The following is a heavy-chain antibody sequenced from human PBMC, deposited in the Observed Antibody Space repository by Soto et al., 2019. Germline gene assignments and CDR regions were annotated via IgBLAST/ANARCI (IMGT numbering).Heavy chain of an antibody. CDR3: GRASAILTGTDFDC. D-gene: IGHD1-1*01. J-gene: IGHJ4*02. V-gene: IGHV1-2*02. Sequence: QGQLVQSGVEMKEPGAAVKVSCKASGYTFSDYFIHWVRQAPGQGLEWMAWINCKTGETLYSQKFQCRLTVTRDTSISTAQMDLRGLRFDDTATYYCGRASAILTGTDFDCWVQGTFISFSS. CDR1: GYTFSDYF. CDR2: INCKTGET.